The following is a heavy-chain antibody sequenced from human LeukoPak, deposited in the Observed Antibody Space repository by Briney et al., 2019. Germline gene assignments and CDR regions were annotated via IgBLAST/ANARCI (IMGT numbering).Heavy chain of an antibody. CDR3: ARYSYGSPHY. D-gene: IGHD5-18*01. J-gene: IGHJ4*02. Sequence: GGSLRLSCAASGFTFSSYSMNWVRQAPGKGLEWVSSISSTSSYIYYAASVKGRFTISRDNAKSSLYLQMNSLRAEDTAVYYCARYSYGSPHYWGQGTLVTVSS. CDR1: GFTFSSYS. CDR2: ISSTSSYI. V-gene: IGHV3-21*01.